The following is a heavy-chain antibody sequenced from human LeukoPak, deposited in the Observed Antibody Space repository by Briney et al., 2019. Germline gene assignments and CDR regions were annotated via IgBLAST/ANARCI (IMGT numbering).Heavy chain of an antibody. Sequence: GGSLRLSCAASGFTFSNYWMTWVRQAPGKGLEWVANIKQDGSEKYYVDSVKGRFTISRDNAKNSLYLQMNSLRAEDTAVYYCAKHPVVIPAAGSWFDHWGQGTPVTVSS. CDR3: AKHPVVIPAAGSWFDH. D-gene: IGHD2-15*01. CDR1: GFTFSNYW. J-gene: IGHJ5*02. V-gene: IGHV3-7*05. CDR2: IKQDGSEK.